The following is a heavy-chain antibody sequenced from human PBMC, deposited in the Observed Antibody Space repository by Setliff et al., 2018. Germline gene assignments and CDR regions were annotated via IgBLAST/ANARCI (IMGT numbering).Heavy chain of an antibody. Sequence: SETLSLTCAVSGASFSDYYWTWIRQSPGKGLEWIGEINHSGSTNYNPSLKSRVTMSVDTSKNQFSLKLNSVTASDTAIYYCARAPQYANFWYALSWFDPWGQGTLVTVSS. CDR3: ARAPQYANFWYALSWFDP. CDR2: INHSGST. V-gene: IGHV4-34*10. D-gene: IGHD6-13*01. J-gene: IGHJ5*02. CDR1: GASFSDYY.